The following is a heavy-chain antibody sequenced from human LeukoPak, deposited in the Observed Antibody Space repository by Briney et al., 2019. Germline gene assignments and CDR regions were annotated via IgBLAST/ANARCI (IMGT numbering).Heavy chain of an antibody. J-gene: IGHJ4*02. Sequence: GGSLRLSCAASGFTFSSYGMHWVRQAPGKGLEWVAFIRYDGSNKYYADSVKGRFTISRDNSKNTLYLQMNSLRAEDTAVYYCAKDRGVTVTTGYNYWGQGTLVTVSS. CDR1: GFTFSSYG. D-gene: IGHD4-17*01. CDR3: AKDRGVTVTTGYNY. CDR2: IRYDGSNK. V-gene: IGHV3-30*02.